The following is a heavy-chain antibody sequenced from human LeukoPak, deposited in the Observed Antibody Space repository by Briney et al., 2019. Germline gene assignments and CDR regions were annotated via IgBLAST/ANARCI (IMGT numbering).Heavy chain of an antibody. V-gene: IGHV3-11*06. Sequence: PGGSLRLSCAASGFTFSDCYMSWIRQAPGKGLEWVSYISSSSSYTNYADSVKGRFTISRDNAKNSLYLQMNSLRAEDTAVYYCARGDCSGGSCYSIYYYGMDVWGQGTMVTVSS. CDR1: GFTFSDCY. CDR2: ISSSSSYT. CDR3: ARGDCSGGSCYSIYYYGMDV. D-gene: IGHD2-15*01. J-gene: IGHJ6*02.